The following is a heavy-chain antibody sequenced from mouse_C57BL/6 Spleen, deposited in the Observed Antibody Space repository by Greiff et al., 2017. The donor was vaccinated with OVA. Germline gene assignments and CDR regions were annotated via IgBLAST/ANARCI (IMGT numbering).Heavy chain of an antibody. Sequence: QVQLQQPGAELVKPGASVKMSCKASGYTFTSYWITWVKQRPGQGLEWIGDIYPGSGSTNYNEKFKSKATLTVDTSSSTAYMQLSSLTSEDSAVYYCAFYGSSFPAMDYWGQGTSVTVSS. CDR2: IYPGSGST. J-gene: IGHJ4*01. D-gene: IGHD1-1*01. V-gene: IGHV1-55*01. CDR1: GYTFTSYW. CDR3: AFYGSSFPAMDY.